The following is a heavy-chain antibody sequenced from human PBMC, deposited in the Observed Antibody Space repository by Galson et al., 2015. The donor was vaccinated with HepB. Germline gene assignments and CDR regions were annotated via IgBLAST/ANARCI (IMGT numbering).Heavy chain of an antibody. J-gene: IGHJ3*02. Sequence: SLRLSCAASGFTFSSYGMHWVRQAPGEGLEWVAVISYDGRNKYYVDSVKGRFTISRDNSKKTLYLQMNSLRAEDTAVYYCARGGPGIFDGSDIWGQGTMVTVSS. D-gene: IGHD1-1*01. CDR2: ISYDGRNK. CDR3: ARGGPGIFDGSDI. V-gene: IGHV3-30*03. CDR1: GFTFSSYG.